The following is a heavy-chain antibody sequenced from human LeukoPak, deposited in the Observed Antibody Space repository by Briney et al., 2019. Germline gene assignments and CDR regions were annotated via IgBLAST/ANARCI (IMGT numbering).Heavy chain of an antibody. Sequence: KSGGSLRLSCAASGFTFSDYYMSWIRQAPGKGLEWVSHISSSGSTIYYTDSVKGRFTISRDNAKNSLYLQMNSLRAEDTAVYYCARVGIAVAGAFDGFDIWGQGTMVTVSS. V-gene: IGHV3-11*01. J-gene: IGHJ3*02. D-gene: IGHD6-19*01. CDR2: ISSSGSTI. CDR3: ARVGIAVAGAFDGFDI. CDR1: GFTFSDYY.